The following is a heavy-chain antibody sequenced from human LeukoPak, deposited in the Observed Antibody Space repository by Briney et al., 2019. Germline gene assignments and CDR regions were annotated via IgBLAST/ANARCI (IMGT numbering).Heavy chain of an antibody. Sequence: GGSLRLSCAASGFTFSSYPMSWVRQAPGKGLEWVSSISSSSSYIYYADSVKGRFTISRDNAKNSLYLQMNSLRAEDTAVYYCARDRGPTAYYGMDVWGQGTTVTVSS. V-gene: IGHV3-21*01. CDR2: ISSSSSYI. CDR3: ARDRGPTAYYGMDV. D-gene: IGHD4-11*01. J-gene: IGHJ6*02. CDR1: GFTFSSYP.